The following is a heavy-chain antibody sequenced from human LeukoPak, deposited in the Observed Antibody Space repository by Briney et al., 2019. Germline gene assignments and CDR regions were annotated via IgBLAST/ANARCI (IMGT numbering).Heavy chain of an antibody. Sequence: GGSLRLYCAASGITFSSYWVSWVRQAPGKGLEWLANIKQDGSEKYYVESVKGRFAISRDNAKNSLYLQMNSLRAEDTAVYYCARDEMDYDSSYFDYWGQGTLVTVSS. CDR3: ARDEMDYDSSYFDY. CDR1: GITFSSYW. J-gene: IGHJ4*02. D-gene: IGHD3-22*01. V-gene: IGHV3-7*01. CDR2: IKQDGSEK.